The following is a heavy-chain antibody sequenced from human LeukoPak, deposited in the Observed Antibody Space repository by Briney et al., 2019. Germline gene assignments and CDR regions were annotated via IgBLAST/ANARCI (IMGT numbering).Heavy chain of an antibody. Sequence: ASVKVSCKASGYTFTGYYMHWVRQAPGQGLEWMGWINPNSGGTNYAQKFQGRVTMTRDTSISTAYMELSRLRSDDTAVYYCARGGRGSYSPDGYYYYMDVWGKGTTVTVSS. CDR2: INPNSGGT. D-gene: IGHD1-26*01. CDR3: ARGGRGSYSPDGYYYYMDV. J-gene: IGHJ6*03. CDR1: GYTFTGYY. V-gene: IGHV1-2*02.